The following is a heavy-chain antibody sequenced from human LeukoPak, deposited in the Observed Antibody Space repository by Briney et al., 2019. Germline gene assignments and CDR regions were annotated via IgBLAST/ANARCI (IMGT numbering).Heavy chain of an antibody. CDR2: VSSSDSHT. J-gene: IGHJ4*02. CDR3: AKDGEFWSGYLDH. Sequence: GGPLRLSCAASGFVFTAYGMSWVRQAPGKGLEAVAGVSSSDSHTYYGDSVKGRFTISRDKSTNMIYLQMNSLRAEDTAIYYCAKDGEFWSGYLDHWGQGILVTVSS. D-gene: IGHD3-3*01. CDR1: GFVFTAYG. V-gene: IGHV3-23*05.